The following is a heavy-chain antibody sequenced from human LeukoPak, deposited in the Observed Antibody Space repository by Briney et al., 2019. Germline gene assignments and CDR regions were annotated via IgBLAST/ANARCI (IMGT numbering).Heavy chain of an antibody. V-gene: IGHV1-18*01. D-gene: IGHD5-24*01. Sequence: ASVKLSCNSSGYTFTSYGINWVRQPPGQGLEWMGWINAYNGNTNYAQKLQGRVTMTTDTSTSTAYMELRSLRSDDTAVYYCARAGPEIATIDYWGQGTLVTVSS. CDR3: ARAGPEIATIDY. J-gene: IGHJ4*02. CDR1: GYTFTSYG. CDR2: INAYNGNT.